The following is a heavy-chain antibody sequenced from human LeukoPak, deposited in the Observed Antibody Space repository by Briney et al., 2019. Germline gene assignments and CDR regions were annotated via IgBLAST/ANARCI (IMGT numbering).Heavy chain of an antibody. J-gene: IGHJ5*02. D-gene: IGHD4-17*01. V-gene: IGHV3-23*01. CDR3: TKDPNGDYVGAFDP. Sequence: PGGSLRLSCAASVFTYSSFAMTWVGPAPGKGLERVSSIAGNHGPTYNTDSVKGRFTISIDNSQNTLYLQMNSLRAEDTAVYYCTKDPNGDYVGAFDPWGQGTLVTVSS. CDR2: IAGNHGPT. CDR1: VFTYSSFA.